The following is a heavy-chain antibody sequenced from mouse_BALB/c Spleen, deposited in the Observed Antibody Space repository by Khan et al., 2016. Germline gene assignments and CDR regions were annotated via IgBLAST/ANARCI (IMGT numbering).Heavy chain of an antibody. CDR3: ARGDVMDY. CDR1: GYNFTSNT. Sequence: QVQLQQPGAELARPGASVKMSCKSSGYNFTSNTMHWVKQRPGQGLEWIGYINPTSNYTNYNQRFRDKATLTADRSSSTAYMQLTGLTSEDSAVYDCARGDVMDYWGQGTSVTVSS. J-gene: IGHJ4*01. CDR2: INPTSNYT. V-gene: IGHV1-4*01.